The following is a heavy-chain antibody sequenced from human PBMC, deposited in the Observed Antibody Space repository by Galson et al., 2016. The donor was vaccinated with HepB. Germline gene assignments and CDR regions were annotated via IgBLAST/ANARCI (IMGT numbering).Heavy chain of an antibody. V-gene: IGHV4-39*07. CDR3: ARARDPGGMLTGYYP. CDR2: IFHDGDT. D-gene: IGHD3-9*01. CDR1: GGSIGSGGYH. J-gene: IGHJ5*02. Sequence: SETLSLTCTVSGGSIGSGGYHWTWIRQPPGKGLEWLGRIFHDGDTSYNPSLERRLTMSVDTSKNQFSLRLTSVTASDTATYYCARARDPGGMLTGYYPWGQGTRVTVSS.